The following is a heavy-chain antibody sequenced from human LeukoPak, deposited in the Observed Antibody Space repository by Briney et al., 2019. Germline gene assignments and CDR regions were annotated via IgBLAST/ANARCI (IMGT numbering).Heavy chain of an antibody. D-gene: IGHD2-2*01. Sequence: GASVKVSCKASGYTFTGYYMHWVRQAPGQGLEWMGWINPNSGGTNYAQKFQGRVTMTRDTSISTAYMELSRLRSDDTAVYYCARLLSTSCCFDAFDIWGQGTMVTVSS. V-gene: IGHV1-2*02. CDR2: INPNSGGT. CDR1: GYTFTGYY. CDR3: ARLLSTSCCFDAFDI. J-gene: IGHJ3*02.